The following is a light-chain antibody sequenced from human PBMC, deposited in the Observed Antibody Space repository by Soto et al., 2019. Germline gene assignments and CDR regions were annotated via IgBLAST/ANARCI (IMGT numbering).Light chain of an antibody. Sequence: QISQSSSYQSESVGDRVTITCRASQSISSYFNWYQQKPGKAPKLLIYAASSLQSGVPSRFSGSGSGTDFTLTIMSFQPYDFATYSCPLSYSTPITIGQGTRLEI. CDR1: QSISSY. CDR3: PLSYSTPIT. V-gene: IGKV1-39*01. CDR2: AAS. J-gene: IGKJ5*01.